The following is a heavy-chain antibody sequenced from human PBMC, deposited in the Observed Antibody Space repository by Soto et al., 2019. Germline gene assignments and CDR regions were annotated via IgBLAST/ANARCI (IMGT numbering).Heavy chain of an antibody. D-gene: IGHD1-26*01. CDR2: IIRIFGTA. Sequence: GASVKVSCKASGGTFSSYAISWVRQAPGQGLEWMGGIIRIFGTANYAQKFQGRVTNTADESTSTADMELSSLRPEDTAVYYCARDRPGGVGAIRDAFDIWGQGTMVTVSS. CDR1: GGTFSSYA. CDR3: ARDRPGGVGAIRDAFDI. J-gene: IGHJ3*02. V-gene: IGHV1-69*13.